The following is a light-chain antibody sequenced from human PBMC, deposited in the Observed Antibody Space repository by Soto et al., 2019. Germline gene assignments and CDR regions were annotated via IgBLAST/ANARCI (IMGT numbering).Light chain of an antibody. V-gene: IGKV3-11*01. J-gene: IGKJ5*01. CDR2: GAS. Sequence: IVLTQSPATLSVSPGERATLSCRASQSVSSNLAWYQQKPGQAPRLLIYGASTRATGIPARFSGSGSGTDFTLTISSLEPEDFAVYYCQQRSDWINFGQGTRLEIK. CDR1: QSVSSN. CDR3: QQRSDWIN.